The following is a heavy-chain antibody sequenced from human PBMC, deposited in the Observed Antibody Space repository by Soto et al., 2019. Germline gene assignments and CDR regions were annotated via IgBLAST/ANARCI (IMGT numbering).Heavy chain of an antibody. CDR1: GFTVSNLY. CDR2: ISSGGSQ. Sequence: EVQLVESGGGLVQPGGSLRLSCAASGFTVSNLYMTWVRQAPGKGLEWVSVISSGGSQYYADSVKGRFTISRDNSKNTWYLQITGRGPGDRVIIYGPRNTLGGAYDFGKGGKGTLVTFS. CDR3: PRNTLGGAYDFGK. D-gene: IGHD3-3*01. J-gene: IGHJ4*02. V-gene: IGHV3-66*01.